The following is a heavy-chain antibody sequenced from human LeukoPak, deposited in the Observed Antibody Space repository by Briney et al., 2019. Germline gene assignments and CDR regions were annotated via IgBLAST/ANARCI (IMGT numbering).Heavy chain of an antibody. CDR2: FYSGGDT. D-gene: IGHD3-3*02. Sequence: ETLSLTCAVYGGSFSGYYWSWVRQAPGKGLEWVSVFYSGGDTHYADSVKGRFTISRDNSKNTLYLQMNSLRAEDTAVYYCARDSTGYWYFDLWGRGTLVSVSS. J-gene: IGHJ2*01. CDR1: GGSFSGYY. V-gene: IGHV3-53*01. CDR3: ARDSTGYWYFDL.